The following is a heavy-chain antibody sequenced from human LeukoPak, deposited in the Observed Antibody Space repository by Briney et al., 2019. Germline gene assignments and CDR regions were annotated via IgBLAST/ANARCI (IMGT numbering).Heavy chain of an antibody. CDR2: IYYSGST. J-gene: IGHJ3*02. Sequence: ETLSLTCTVSGGSISSYYWSWIRQPPGKGLEWIGYIYYSGSTNYNPSLKSRVTISVDTSKNQFSLKLSSVTAADTAVYYCARHILTGYYHDAFDIWGQGTMVTVSS. CDR3: ARHILTGYYHDAFDI. D-gene: IGHD3-9*01. CDR1: GGSISSYY. V-gene: IGHV4-59*01.